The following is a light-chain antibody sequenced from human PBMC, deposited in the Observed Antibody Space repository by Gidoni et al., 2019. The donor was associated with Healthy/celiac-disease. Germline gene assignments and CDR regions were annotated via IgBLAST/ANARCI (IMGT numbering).Light chain of an antibody. CDR2: AAS. J-gene: IGKJ2*02. Sequence: DSQMTQSPSSLSASVGDRVTITCRASQSISSYLNWYQQKPGKAPKLLIYAASSLQSGVPSRFSGSGSGTDFTLTISSLQPEDFATYYCQQSYSTPRTFXQXTKLXIK. V-gene: IGKV1-39*01. CDR1: QSISSY. CDR3: QQSYSTPRT.